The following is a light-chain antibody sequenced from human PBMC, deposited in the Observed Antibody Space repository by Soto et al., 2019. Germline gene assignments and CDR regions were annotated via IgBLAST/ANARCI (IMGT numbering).Light chain of an antibody. Sequence: QSALTQPASASGSPGQSVTVSCTGTSTDVGGYNYVSWYQQPPGNAPKLLIYEVSDRPSGVSNRFSGSKSGNTASLTISGLQAEDEADYYCSSFATSSTWVFGGGTKLTVL. CDR1: STDVGGYNY. V-gene: IGLV2-14*01. CDR2: EVS. J-gene: IGLJ3*02. CDR3: SSFATSSTWV.